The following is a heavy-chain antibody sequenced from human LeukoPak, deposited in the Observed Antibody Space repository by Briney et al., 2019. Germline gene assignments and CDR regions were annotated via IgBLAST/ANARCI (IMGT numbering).Heavy chain of an antibody. Sequence: GGSLRLSCAASGFTFSSYAINWVRQAPGKGLEWVSAISGGGGGTYYADSVKGRFTISRDNSKNTLYLQMNSLRAEDTAVYYCAKARVRGVIYYWGQGTLVTVSS. CDR2: ISGGGGGT. CDR3: AKARVRGVIYY. CDR1: GFTFSSYA. V-gene: IGHV3-23*01. D-gene: IGHD3-10*01. J-gene: IGHJ4*02.